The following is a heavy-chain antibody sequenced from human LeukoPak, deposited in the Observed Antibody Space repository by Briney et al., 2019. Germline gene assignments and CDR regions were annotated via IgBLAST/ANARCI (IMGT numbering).Heavy chain of an antibody. CDR1: GHTFRSYG. Sequence: GGPLRLSCAPSGHTFRSYGKHAVPQARGKGVEWVAHIRYDGNNNYYADSEKGGFTISRDNSTNTLYLQMNSLRAEDTAGYYCAKDRWAFAHCSGGSCPFQYWGERTLVTVS. D-gene: IGHD2-15*01. J-gene: IGHJ1*01. CDR3: AKDRWAFAHCSGGSCPFQY. CDR2: IRYDGNNN. V-gene: IGHV3-30*02.